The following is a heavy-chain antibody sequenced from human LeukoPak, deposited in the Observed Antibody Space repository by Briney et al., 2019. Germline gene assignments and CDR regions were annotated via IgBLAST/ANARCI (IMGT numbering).Heavy chain of an antibody. D-gene: IGHD3-22*01. CDR3: AKEVSGTMIVPYFDY. CDR1: GGSISSSSYY. Sequence: PSETLSLTCTVSGGSISSSSYYWGWIRQPPGEGLQWIGSIYYSGNTYYNSSLKSRVTISVDTSTSQFSLRLSSVTAADTAVYYCAKEVSGTMIVPYFDYWGQGTLVTVSS. CDR2: IYYSGNT. V-gene: IGHV4-39*02. J-gene: IGHJ4*02.